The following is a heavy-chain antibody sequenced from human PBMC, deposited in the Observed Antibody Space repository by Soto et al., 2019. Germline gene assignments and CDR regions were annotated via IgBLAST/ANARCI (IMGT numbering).Heavy chain of an antibody. CDR3: ARGYASGYTFGHDL. D-gene: IGHD3-3*01. CDR1: GDSISSTY. CDR2: IYSSGSN. Sequence: SETLSLTCTVSGDSISSTYWSWVRQPAGRGLEWIGRIYSSGSNNYNPSLESRVTMSVDTSKNQFSLTLRSVTAADTAVYFCARGYASGYTFGHDLWGQGTLVTVSS. V-gene: IGHV4-4*07. J-gene: IGHJ5*02.